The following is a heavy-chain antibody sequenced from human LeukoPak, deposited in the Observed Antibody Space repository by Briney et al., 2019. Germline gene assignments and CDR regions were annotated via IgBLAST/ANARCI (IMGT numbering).Heavy chain of an antibody. D-gene: IGHD4-17*01. CDR1: GFTFSSYS. CDR3: ARDIDYGDLDAFDI. V-gene: IGHV3-21*01. CDR2: ISSSSSYI. Sequence: KPGGSLRLSCAASGFTFSSYSMDWVRQAPGKGLEWVSSISSSSSYIYYADSVKGRFTISRDNAKNSLYLQMNSLRAEDTAVYYCARDIDYGDLDAFDIWGQGTMVTVSS. J-gene: IGHJ3*02.